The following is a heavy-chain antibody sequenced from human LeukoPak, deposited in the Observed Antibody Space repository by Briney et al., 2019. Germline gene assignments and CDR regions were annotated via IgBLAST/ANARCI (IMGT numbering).Heavy chain of an antibody. J-gene: IGHJ4*02. CDR2: IYHSGST. Sequence: SETLSLTCTVSGYSISSGYYWGWIRQPPGKGLEWIGSIYHSGSTYYNPSLKSRVTISVDTSKNQFSLKLSSVTPEDTAVYYCARGIGWPYFDYWGQGTLVTVSS. CDR3: ARGIGWPYFDY. D-gene: IGHD5-24*01. CDR1: GYSISSGYY. V-gene: IGHV4-38-2*02.